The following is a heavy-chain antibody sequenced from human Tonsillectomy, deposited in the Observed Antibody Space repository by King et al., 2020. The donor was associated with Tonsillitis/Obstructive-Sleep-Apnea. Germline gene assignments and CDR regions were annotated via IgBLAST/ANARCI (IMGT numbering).Heavy chain of an antibody. CDR3: AKDKSSGYAVYGLDV. Sequence: VQLVESGGGVVQPGRSLRLSCAASGIRFSNHGMNWVRQAPGKGLEWVAVISFDGSSKYYADSVKGRFTISRDNSKNTLYLQMNSLRAEDTAVYYCAKDKSSGYAVYGLDVWGQGTTVAVSS. V-gene: IGHV3-30*18. CDR2: ISFDGSSK. CDR1: GIRFSNHG. D-gene: IGHD3-22*01. J-gene: IGHJ6*02.